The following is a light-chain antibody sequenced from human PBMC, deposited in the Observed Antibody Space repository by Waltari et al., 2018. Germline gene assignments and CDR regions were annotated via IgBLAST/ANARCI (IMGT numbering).Light chain of an antibody. Sequence: DIQMTQSPSTLSASVGDRDTITCRASQSISIWLAWYQQKPGKAPKLLIYKASSLESGVPSRFSGSGSGTEFALTISSLQPDDFATYFCQQYNTLSPWTFGQGTKVEIK. CDR1: QSISIW. J-gene: IGKJ1*01. CDR3: QQYNTLSPWT. CDR2: KAS. V-gene: IGKV1-5*03.